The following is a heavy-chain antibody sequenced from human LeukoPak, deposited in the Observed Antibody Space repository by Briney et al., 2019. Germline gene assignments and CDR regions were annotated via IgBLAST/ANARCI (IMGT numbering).Heavy chain of an antibody. D-gene: IGHD4-23*01. CDR3: ARSLRWFYNWFDP. J-gene: IGHJ5*02. Sequence: SETLSLTCAVYGGSFSGDFWSWIRQSPGKGLEWIGEINHGGSTTYNPSLQSRVTMSVDTSTNQISLKMTSVTAADTAIYYCARSLRWFYNWFDPWGQGTLVTVSS. CDR2: INHGGST. CDR1: GGSFSGDF. V-gene: IGHV4-34*01.